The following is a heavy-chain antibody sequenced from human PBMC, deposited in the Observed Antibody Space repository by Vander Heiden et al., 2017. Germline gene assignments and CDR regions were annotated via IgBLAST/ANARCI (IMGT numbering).Heavy chain of an antibody. V-gene: IGHV3-48*02. J-gene: IGHJ6*02. CDR3: ASYYDTTYGMDV. CDR2: ISSSSSTI. D-gene: IGHD3-9*01. Sequence: EVQLVESGGGLVQPGGSLRLSCAASGFTFISYSMNGVRQAPGKGLEWVSYISSSSSTIYYADSVKGRFTISRDNGKNSLYLQMNSLRDEDTALYYCASYYDTTYGMDVWGQGTTVTVSS. CDR1: GFTFISYS.